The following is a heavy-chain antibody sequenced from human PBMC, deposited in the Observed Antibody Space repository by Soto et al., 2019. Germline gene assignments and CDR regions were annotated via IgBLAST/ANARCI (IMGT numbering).Heavy chain of an antibody. D-gene: IGHD3-9*01. CDR1: GYSFTSYW. V-gene: IGHV5-10-1*01. CDR2: IDPSDSYT. CDR3: ARRRILTGYGAFGMDV. Sequence: GESLKISCKGSGYSFTSYWISWVRQMPGKGLEWMGRIDPSDSYTNYSPSFQGHVTISADKSISTAYLQWSSLKASDTAMYYCARRRILTGYGAFGMDVWGQGTTVTVSS. J-gene: IGHJ6*02.